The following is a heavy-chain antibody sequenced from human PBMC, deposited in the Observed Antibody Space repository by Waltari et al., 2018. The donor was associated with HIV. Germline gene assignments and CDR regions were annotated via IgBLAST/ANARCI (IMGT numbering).Heavy chain of an antibody. J-gene: IGHJ3*02. CDR1: GGTFSSYA. D-gene: IGHD3-22*01. CDR2: IIPIFDTS. CDR3: ARELKQLLPQDYDSPPRGFDI. V-gene: IGHV1-69*12. Sequence: QVQLVQSGAEVKKPGSSVKVSCKASGGTFSSYAISWMRQAPGQGLEWMGGIIPIFDTSNYAQKFQGRVTITADESTSTAYMELSSLRSDDTAVYYCARELKQLLPQDYDSPPRGFDIWGQGTMVTVSS.